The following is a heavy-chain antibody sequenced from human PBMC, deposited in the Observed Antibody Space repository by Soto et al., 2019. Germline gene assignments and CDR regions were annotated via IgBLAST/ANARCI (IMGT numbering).Heavy chain of an antibody. V-gene: IGHV4-4*02. Sequence: QVQLQESGPGLVKPSGTLSLTCAVSGGSISSSNWWSWVRQPPGKGLEWIGEIYHSGSTNYNPSLKIRVTISLDKSKNQFSLKLRSVTAADTALYSCARLPATSDFDCWGQGTLVTVSS. CDR3: ARLPATSDFDC. J-gene: IGHJ4*02. CDR1: GGSISSSNW. D-gene: IGHD2-2*01. CDR2: IYHSGST.